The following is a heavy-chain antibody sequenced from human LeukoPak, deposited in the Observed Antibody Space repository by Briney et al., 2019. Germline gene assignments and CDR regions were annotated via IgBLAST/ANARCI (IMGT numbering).Heavy chain of an antibody. D-gene: IGHD5-18*01. Sequence: GGSLTHSRAASGFTLSCYAMSWVPQAPGKGREWVSAISGSGGSTHYADSVKGRFTISRDNSKNTLYLQMNSLRAEDTAVYYCAKGTGYSYGYYYFDYWGQGTLVTVSS. CDR3: AKGTGYSYGYYYFDY. J-gene: IGHJ4*02. CDR2: ISGSGGST. V-gene: IGHV3-23*01. CDR1: GFTLSCYA.